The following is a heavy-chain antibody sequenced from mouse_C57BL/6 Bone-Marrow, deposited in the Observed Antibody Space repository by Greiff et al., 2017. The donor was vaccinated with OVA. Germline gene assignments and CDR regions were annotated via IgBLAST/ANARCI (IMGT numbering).Heavy chain of an antibody. CDR1: GYTFTSYG. V-gene: IGHV1-81*01. D-gene: IGHD2-4*01. CDR3: AREGLREYFDY. J-gene: IGHJ2*01. Sequence: VQLQQSGAELARPGASVKLSCKASGYTFTSYGISWVKQRTGQGLEWIGEIYPRSGNTYYNEKFKGKATLTADTSSSTAYMELRSLTSEDSAVYFCAREGLREYFDYWGQGTTRTVSS. CDR2: IYPRSGNT.